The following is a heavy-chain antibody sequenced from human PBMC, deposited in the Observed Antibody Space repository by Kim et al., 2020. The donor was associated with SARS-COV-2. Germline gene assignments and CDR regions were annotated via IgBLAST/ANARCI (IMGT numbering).Heavy chain of an antibody. D-gene: IGHD2-8*02. Sequence: GGSLRLSCVASGFTFTTYTMNWVRQAPGKGLEWVSGISGGGGSTYYADSVKGRFTISRDSSKNTLYLQMNSLRVEDTAVYYCAKELRGTTQNIGGGVFVSWGQGTLVTVSS. CDR1: GFTFTTYT. J-gene: IGHJ5*02. V-gene: IGHV3-23*01. CDR2: ISGGGGST. CDR3: AKELRGTTQNIGGGVFVS.